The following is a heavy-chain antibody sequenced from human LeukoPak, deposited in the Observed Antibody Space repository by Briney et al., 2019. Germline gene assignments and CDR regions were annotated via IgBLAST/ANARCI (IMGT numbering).Heavy chain of an antibody. Sequence: GASVNVSCKASGYTFTSYGISWVRQAPGQGLEWMGWISAYNGNTNCAQNLQGRVTMTTDTSTSTAYMELRSLRSDDTAMYYCARDRQSCSSSSCLVDSWGQGTLVTVSS. D-gene: IGHD2-2*01. V-gene: IGHV1-18*01. CDR1: GYTFTSYG. J-gene: IGHJ4*02. CDR3: ARDRQSCSSSSCLVDS. CDR2: ISAYNGNT.